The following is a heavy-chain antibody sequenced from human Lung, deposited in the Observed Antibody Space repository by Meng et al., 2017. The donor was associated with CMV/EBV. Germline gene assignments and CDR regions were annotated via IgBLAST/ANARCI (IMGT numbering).Heavy chain of an antibody. J-gene: IGHJ4*02. D-gene: IGHD2-2*02. CDR3: ATGLEHIPL. Sequence: SETLSLTCTVSGGSIRSYYWSWIRQPPGKGLEWIGYIYYSGSTNYNPSLKSRVTISVDTSKNQFSLKLSSVTAADTAVYYCATGLEHIPLWGQGALVTVSS. CDR2: IYYSGST. V-gene: IGHV4-59*01. CDR1: GGSIRSYY.